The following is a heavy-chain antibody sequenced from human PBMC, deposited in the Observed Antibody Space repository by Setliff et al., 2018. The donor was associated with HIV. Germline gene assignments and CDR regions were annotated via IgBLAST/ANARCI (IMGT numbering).Heavy chain of an antibody. Sequence: SETLSLTCTVSGGSISSSTYYWGWIRQPPGKGLEWIGTIYYSGSTYYNPSLKSRLTISVDTSKNQFSLKLSSVTAADTAVCYCARRDGYSYGFYFDYWGQGTLVTVSS. D-gene: IGHD5-18*01. V-gene: IGHV4-39*01. J-gene: IGHJ4*02. CDR1: GGSISSSTYY. CDR2: IYYSGST. CDR3: ARRDGYSYGFYFDY.